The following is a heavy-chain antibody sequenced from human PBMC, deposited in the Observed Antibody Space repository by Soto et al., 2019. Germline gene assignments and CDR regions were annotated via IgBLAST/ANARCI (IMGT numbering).Heavy chain of an antibody. Sequence: QVQLVQSVAGVKKPGASVKVSCKASGYSFSNHAMHWVRQAPGQRLEWMGWINTGNGNTKYSQKFQGRVTITRDTAASTGYMELSSLRSEDTAVYFCARSTLTLDWFDPWGQGTLVTVSS. J-gene: IGHJ5*02. CDR1: GYSFSNHA. D-gene: IGHD3-10*01. V-gene: IGHV1-3*04. CDR3: ARSTLTLDWFDP. CDR2: INTGNGNT.